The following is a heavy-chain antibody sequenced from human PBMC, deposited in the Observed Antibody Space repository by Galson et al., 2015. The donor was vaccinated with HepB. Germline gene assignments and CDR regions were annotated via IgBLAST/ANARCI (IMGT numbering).Heavy chain of an antibody. V-gene: IGHV1-69*13. CDR3: ARDRTVTTYHYFDY. D-gene: IGHD4-17*01. CDR1: GGTFSSYA. CDR2: IIPIFGTA. Sequence: SVKVSCKASGGTFSSYAISWVRQAPGQGLEWMGGIIPIFGTANYAQKFQGRVTITADESTSTAYMELSSLRSEDTAVYYCARDRTVTTYHYFDYWGQGTLVTVSS. J-gene: IGHJ4*02.